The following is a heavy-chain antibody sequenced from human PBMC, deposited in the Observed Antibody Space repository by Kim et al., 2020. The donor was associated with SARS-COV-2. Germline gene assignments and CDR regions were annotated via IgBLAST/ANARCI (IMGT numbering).Heavy chain of an antibody. J-gene: IGHJ3*02. CDR3: ARGRPITMVRGVIKFAFDI. Sequence: SRVTISVDTSKNQFSLKLSSVTAADTAVYYCARGRPITMVRGVIKFAFDIWGQGTMVTVSS. V-gene: IGHV4-34*01. D-gene: IGHD3-10*01.